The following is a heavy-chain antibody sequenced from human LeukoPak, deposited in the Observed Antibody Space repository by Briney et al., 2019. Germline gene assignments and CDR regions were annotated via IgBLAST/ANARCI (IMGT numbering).Heavy chain of an antibody. CDR1: GFIFDDYG. J-gene: IGHJ6*03. CDR2: INWNGGST. Sequence: GGSLRLSCAAFGFIFDDYGMSWVRQAPGKGLEWVSGINWNGGSTGYADSVKGRFTISRNNAKNSLYLQMNSLRAEDTALYYCARVQLVDYYYYSYMDVWGKGTTVTVSS. D-gene: IGHD6-6*01. CDR3: ARVQLVDYYYYSYMDV. V-gene: IGHV3-20*04.